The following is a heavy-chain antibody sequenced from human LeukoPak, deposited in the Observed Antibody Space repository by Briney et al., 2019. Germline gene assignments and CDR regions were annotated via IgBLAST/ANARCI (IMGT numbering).Heavy chain of an antibody. CDR1: GFTFSSYW. J-gene: IGHJ3*02. Sequence: PGGSLRLSCAASGFTFSSYWMHWVRQAPGKGLVWVSRINSDGSSTSYADSVKGRFTISRDNAKNSLYLQMNSLRAEDTAVYYCARGITMIVVVHPDAFDIWGQGTMVTVSS. D-gene: IGHD3-22*01. V-gene: IGHV3-74*01. CDR2: INSDGSST. CDR3: ARGITMIVVVHPDAFDI.